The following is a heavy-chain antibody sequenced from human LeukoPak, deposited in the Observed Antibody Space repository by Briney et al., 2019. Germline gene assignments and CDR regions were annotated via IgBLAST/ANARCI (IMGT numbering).Heavy chain of an antibody. D-gene: IGHD1-7*01. CDR1: GFTFSSYE. J-gene: IGHJ4*02. V-gene: IGHV3-48*03. CDR3: AKEGGTGTRLDY. CDR2: ISSSGSTI. Sequence: GGSLRLSCAASGFTFSSYEMNWVRQAPGKGLEWVSYISSSGSTIYYADSVKGRFTISRDNAKNSLYLQMNSLRAEDTAVYYCAKEGGTGTRLDYWGQGTLVTVSS.